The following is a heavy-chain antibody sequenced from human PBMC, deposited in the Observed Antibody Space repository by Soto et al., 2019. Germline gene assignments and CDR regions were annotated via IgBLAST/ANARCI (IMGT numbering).Heavy chain of an antibody. Sequence: QVQLVQSGAEVKKPGASVKVSCKASGYTFTSYDINWVRQATGQGLEWMGWMNPNSGNTGYAQKLQGRVTMTRNTSISTAYMELSSLRSEDTAVYYCARAYSNLSSYYMDVWGKGTTVTVSS. CDR1: GYTFTSYD. CDR2: MNPNSGNT. D-gene: IGHD4-4*01. V-gene: IGHV1-8*01. CDR3: ARAYSNLSSYYMDV. J-gene: IGHJ6*03.